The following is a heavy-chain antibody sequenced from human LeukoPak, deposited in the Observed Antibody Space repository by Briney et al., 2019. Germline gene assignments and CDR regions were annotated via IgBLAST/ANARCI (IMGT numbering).Heavy chain of an antibody. V-gene: IGHV4-61*02. CDR3: ATARAEYGDYNSYYYMDV. CDR2: IYSSGTT. Sequence: PSETLSLTCSVSGDSLSGASYFWTWVRPPAGKGLEWIGRIYSSGTTFYNPSLKTRVTISLEKSQNQFTLDLSSVTAADTAVYFCATARAEYGDYNSYYYMDVWGKGTTVTVSS. CDR1: GDSLSGASYF. D-gene: IGHD4-17*01. J-gene: IGHJ6*03.